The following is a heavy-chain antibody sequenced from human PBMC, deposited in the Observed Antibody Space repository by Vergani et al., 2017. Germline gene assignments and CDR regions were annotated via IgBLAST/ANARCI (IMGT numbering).Heavy chain of an antibody. J-gene: IGHJ3*02. CDR1: GGSISSSSHY. Sequence: QLQLQESGPGLVKPSETLSLTCTVSGGSISSSSHYWGWVRQPPGKGLEWIGSIYYSGSTYYNPSLKSRVTISVDTSKSQFSLKLSSVTAADTAVYYCARPAQGRGAFDIWGQGTMVTVSS. D-gene: IGHD2-15*01. V-gene: IGHV4-39*01. CDR3: ARPAQGRGAFDI. CDR2: IYYSGST.